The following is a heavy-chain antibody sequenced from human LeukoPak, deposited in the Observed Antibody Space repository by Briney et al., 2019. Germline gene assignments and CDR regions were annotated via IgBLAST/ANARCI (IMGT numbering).Heavy chain of an antibody. V-gene: IGHV4-31*03. CDR3: ARSPINYGGYSPTPSYFDY. J-gene: IGHJ4*02. CDR1: GGSIYSGGYY. Sequence: SETLSLTCTVSGGSIYSGGYYWSWIRQHPGKGLEWIGYIHYSGTTYYNPSLRSRVTISGDTSNNQFSLELSSVTAADTAVYYCARSPINYGGYSPTPSYFDYWGQGTLVTVSS. D-gene: IGHD4-23*01. CDR2: IHYSGTT.